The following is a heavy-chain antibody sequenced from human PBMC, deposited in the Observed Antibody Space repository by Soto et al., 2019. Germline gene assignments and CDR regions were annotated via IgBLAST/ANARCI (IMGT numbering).Heavy chain of an antibody. V-gene: IGHV4-34*01. CDR3: ARDGVGATRYYYYGMDV. CDR2: INHSGST. D-gene: IGHD1-26*01. J-gene: IGHJ6*02. Sequence: SETLSLTCAVYGGSFSGYYWSWIRQPPGKGLEWIGEINHSGSTNYNPSLKSRVTISVDTSKNQFSLKLSSVTAADTAVYYCARDGVGATRYYYYGMDVWGQGTTVTVYS. CDR1: GGSFSGYY.